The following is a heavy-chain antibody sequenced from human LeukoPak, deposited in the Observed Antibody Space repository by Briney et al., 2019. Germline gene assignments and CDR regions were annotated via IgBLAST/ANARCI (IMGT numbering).Heavy chain of an antibody. CDR3: AREGGDYYYGMDV. V-gene: IGHV3-53*01. CDR1: GFTVTSNQ. Sequence: GGSLRLSCAASGFTVTSNQMSWVRQAPGKGLEWVSIIYSAGNTYYADSVRGRFTISRDNSKNTVFLQMNSLRVEDTAVYYCAREGGDYYYGMDVWGQGTTVTVSS. D-gene: IGHD3-16*01. J-gene: IGHJ6*02. CDR2: IYSAGNT.